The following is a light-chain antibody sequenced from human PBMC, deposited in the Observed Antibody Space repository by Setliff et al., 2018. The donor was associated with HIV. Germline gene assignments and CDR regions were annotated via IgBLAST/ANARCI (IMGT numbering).Light chain of an antibody. CDR1: SSNFGAGYD. J-gene: IGLJ3*02. CDR2: GTY. Sequence: QSALTQPPSVSGAPGQRVTISCTWSSSNFGAGYDVHWYQQLPGTAPKLLISGTYNRPYGVPDRFSGSKSGTSASLAVTGLQPEDEADYYCQSYDSGLRGLVFGGGTKVTV. V-gene: IGLV1-40*01. CDR3: QSYDSGLRGLV.